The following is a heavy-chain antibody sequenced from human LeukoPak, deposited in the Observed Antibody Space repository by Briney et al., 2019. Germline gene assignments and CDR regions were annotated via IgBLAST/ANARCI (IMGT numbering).Heavy chain of an antibody. D-gene: IGHD3-10*01. CDR2: ISAYNGNT. J-gene: IGHJ6*02. Sequence: ASVKVSCKASGYTFTSNGISWVRQAPGQGLEWMGWISAYNGNTNYAQKLQGRVTMTTDTSTSTAYMELRSLRSDDTAVYYCACDYYGSGRDYYYGMDVWGQGTTVTVSS. CDR1: GYTFTSNG. CDR3: ACDYYGSGRDYYYGMDV. V-gene: IGHV1-18*01.